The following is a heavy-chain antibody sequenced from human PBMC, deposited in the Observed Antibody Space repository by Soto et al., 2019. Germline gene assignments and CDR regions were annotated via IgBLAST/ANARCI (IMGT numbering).Heavy chain of an antibody. V-gene: IGHV4-4*02. J-gene: IGHJ4*02. Sequence: PSETLSLTCVFSGGSISSNHWWNCVRHPPWKGLEWIGEINHSGSTNYNPSLKSGVTISVDTSKNQFSLKLTSVTAADTAVYYCARDKITGLFDYWGQGTLVTVSS. CDR3: ARDKITGLFDY. D-gene: IGHD2-8*02. CDR2: INHSGST. CDR1: GGSISSNHW.